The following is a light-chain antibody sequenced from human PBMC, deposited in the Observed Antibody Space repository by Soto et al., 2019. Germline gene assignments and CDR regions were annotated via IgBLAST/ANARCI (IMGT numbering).Light chain of an antibody. Sequence: DIVMTQSQDSLAVSLGERATINCKSSQSVLYSSNNKNYLAWYQKKPGQPPKLLIYWASSRESGVPDRFSGSGSGTDFTLTISSLQAEDVAVCYCQQYYSTPWTFGQGTKVEIK. CDR2: WAS. V-gene: IGKV4-1*01. J-gene: IGKJ1*01. CDR1: QSVLYSSNNKNY. CDR3: QQYYSTPWT.